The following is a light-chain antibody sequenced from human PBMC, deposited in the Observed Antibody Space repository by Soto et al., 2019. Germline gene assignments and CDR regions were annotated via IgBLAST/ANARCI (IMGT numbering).Light chain of an antibody. Sequence: EIVMPQSPTTLSVSPGERATLSCRASQSVSSNLAWYQQKPGQASRLLIYGASTRATGIPARFSGSGSGTEFTLTISSLQSEDFAVYYCQQYNNWPPHTFGQGTKVDIK. CDR2: GAS. CDR1: QSVSSN. CDR3: QQYNNWPPHT. J-gene: IGKJ1*01. V-gene: IGKV3-15*01.